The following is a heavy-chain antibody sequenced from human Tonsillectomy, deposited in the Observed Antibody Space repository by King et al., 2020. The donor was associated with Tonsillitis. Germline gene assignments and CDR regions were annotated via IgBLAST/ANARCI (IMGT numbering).Heavy chain of an antibody. D-gene: IGHD2-2*01. CDR1: GFSFSSND. V-gene: IGHV3-23*04. Sequence: VQLVESGGGLVQPGGSLRISCAASGFSFSSNDMSWVRQAPGKGLEWVSAITGRDDITHYADSVKGRFTISRDNSKNTLYLRMNSLRDEDTAIYYCARMTSEGYCSTSSCYRAFDYWGQGTRVTVSS. CDR2: ITGRDDIT. CDR3: ARMTSEGYCSTSSCYRAFDY. J-gene: IGHJ4*02.